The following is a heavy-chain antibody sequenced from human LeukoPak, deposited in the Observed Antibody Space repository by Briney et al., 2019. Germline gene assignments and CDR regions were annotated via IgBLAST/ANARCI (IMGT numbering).Heavy chain of an antibody. D-gene: IGHD3/OR15-3a*01. CDR1: GFTVSTYY. J-gene: IGHJ5*02. V-gene: IGHV3-53*01. CDR2: IYSGGST. Sequence: GGSLRLSCAASGFTVSTYYMTWVRQAPGKGLECVSVIYSGGSTYYADSVKGRFTVSRDNSKNTLYLQMNSLRAEDTAMYYCAKDSRTFDPWGQGTLVTVSS. CDR3: AKDSRTFDP.